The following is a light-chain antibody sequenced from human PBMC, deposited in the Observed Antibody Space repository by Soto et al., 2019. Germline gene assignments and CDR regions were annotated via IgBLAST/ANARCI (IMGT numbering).Light chain of an antibody. CDR2: GAS. Sequence: ETVMTQSPATLSVSPGEGATLSCRASHSVNNNLAWFQQKPGQAPRLLIYGASTRVTGVPARFSGTGSGTEFNLTISSLHSEDFATYCCQQYKDWPPAFGGGTKVEIK. J-gene: IGKJ4*01. V-gene: IGKV3-15*01. CDR3: QQYKDWPPA. CDR1: HSVNNN.